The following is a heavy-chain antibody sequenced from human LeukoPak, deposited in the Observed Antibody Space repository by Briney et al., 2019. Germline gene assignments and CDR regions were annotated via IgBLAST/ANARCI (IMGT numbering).Heavy chain of an antibody. V-gene: IGHV3-48*03. CDR3: AEHGITMIGGV. J-gene: IGHJ6*04. CDR1: GFTFSNE. D-gene: IGHD3-10*02. CDR2: ISSSGSTI. Sequence: PGGSLRLSCAASGFTFSNEMNWVRPAPGKGLEWVSYISSSGSTIYYADSVKGRLTISRDNAKNSLYLQMNSLRAEDTAVYYCAEHGITMIGGVWGKGTTVTISS.